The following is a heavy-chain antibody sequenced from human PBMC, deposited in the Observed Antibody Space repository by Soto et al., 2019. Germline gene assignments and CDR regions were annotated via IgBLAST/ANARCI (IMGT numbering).Heavy chain of an antibody. CDR1: GGSISSGGYS. CDR2: IYHSGST. J-gene: IGHJ4*02. V-gene: IGHV4-30-2*01. CDR3: ARVILRYFDWPAFDY. D-gene: IGHD3-9*01. Sequence: PSETLSLTCAVSGGSISSGGYSWSWIRQPPGKGLEWIGYIYHSGSTYYNPSLKSRVTISVDRSKNQFSLKLSSVTAADTAVYYCARVILRYFDWPAFDYWGQGTLVTVPQ.